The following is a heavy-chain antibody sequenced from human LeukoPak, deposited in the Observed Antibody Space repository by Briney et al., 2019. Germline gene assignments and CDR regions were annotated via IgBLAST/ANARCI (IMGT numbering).Heavy chain of an antibody. V-gene: IGHV4-61*01. Sequence: SETLSLTCTVSGGSVSGGSYYWSWIRQPPGKGLEWIGYIYYSGSTYYNPSLKSRVTISVDTSKNQFSLKLSSVTAADTAVYYCARERNGEAFDYWGQGTLVTVSS. CDR2: IYYSGST. CDR1: GGSVSGGSYY. CDR3: ARERNGEAFDY. J-gene: IGHJ4*02. D-gene: IGHD1-1*01.